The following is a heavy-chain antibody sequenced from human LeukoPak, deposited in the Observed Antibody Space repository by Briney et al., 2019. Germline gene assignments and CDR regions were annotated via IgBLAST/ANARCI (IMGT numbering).Heavy chain of an antibody. CDR3: ARDGQQWPIYY. CDR2: ISSNGSIM. Sequence: GGSLRLSCAASGFTFSNYEMIWVRQAPGKGLEWISYISSNGSIMYYADSVKGRFTISRDNAKNSLFLQMNSLRTEDTAVYYCARDGQQWPIYYWGQGTLVTASS. CDR1: GFTFSNYE. V-gene: IGHV3-48*03. J-gene: IGHJ4*02. D-gene: IGHD5-18*01.